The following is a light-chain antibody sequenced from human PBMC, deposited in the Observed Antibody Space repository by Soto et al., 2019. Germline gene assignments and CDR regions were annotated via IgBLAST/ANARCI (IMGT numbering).Light chain of an antibody. J-gene: IGKJ2*01. Sequence: DIQMTQSPSTLSASVGDRVTITCRASQSISTWLAWYQQKPGKAPKLLIYKASSLESGVPSRFSGSGSGTEFTLTISSLQPDDFATYYCQQYNRHTVTFGRGTKLEIK. V-gene: IGKV1-5*03. CDR2: KAS. CDR1: QSISTW. CDR3: QQYNRHTVT.